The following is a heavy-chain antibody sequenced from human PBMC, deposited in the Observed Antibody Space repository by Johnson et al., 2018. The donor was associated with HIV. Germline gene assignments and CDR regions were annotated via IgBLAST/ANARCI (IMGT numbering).Heavy chain of an antibody. V-gene: IGHV3-30-3*01. CDR3: TRDESFNWGFEYAFDI. D-gene: IGHD7-27*01. CDR1: GFTFSSYA. Sequence: QVQLVESGGGLVKPGGSLRLSCAASGFTFSSYAMHWVRQAPGKGLEWVAVISYDGSNKYYADSVKGRCTISSDNSKNTLYLQMTSLRAEDTAVYYCTRDESFNWGFEYAFDICGQGTMVTVSS. J-gene: IGHJ3*02. CDR2: ISYDGSNK.